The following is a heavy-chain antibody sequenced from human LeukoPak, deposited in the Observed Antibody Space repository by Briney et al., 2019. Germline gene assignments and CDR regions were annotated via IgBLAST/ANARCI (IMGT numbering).Heavy chain of an antibody. CDR2: IIPILGIA. V-gene: IGHV1-69*04. J-gene: IGHJ4*02. CDR1: GGTFNSYA. D-gene: IGHD6-13*01. CDR3: AELPAAGRNFDY. Sequence: SVKVSCKVSGGTFNSYAISWVRQAPGQGLEWMGRIIPILGIANYAQRFQGRVTITADKSTSTAYMELSSLRSEDTAVYYCAELPAAGRNFDYWGQGTLVTVSS.